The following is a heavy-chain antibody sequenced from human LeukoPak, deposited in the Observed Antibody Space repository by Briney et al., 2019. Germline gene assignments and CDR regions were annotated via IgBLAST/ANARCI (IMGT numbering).Heavy chain of an antibody. CDR2: IYYSGST. CDR1: GGSIRSGDYS. V-gene: IGHV4-31*03. J-gene: IGHJ6*02. Sequence: SQTLSLTCTVSGGSIRSGDYSWNWIRQHPGKGLEWIGYIYYSGSTYYNPSLTSRVTMSVDTSKNQFSRKLSSVTAADTAIYYCARDHTETSSLNFRNYYYYGMDIWGQGTTVIVSS. CDR3: ARDHTETSSLNFRNYYYYGMDI. D-gene: IGHD4-4*01.